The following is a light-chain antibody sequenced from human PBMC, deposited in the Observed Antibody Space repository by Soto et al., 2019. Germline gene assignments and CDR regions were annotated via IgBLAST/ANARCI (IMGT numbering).Light chain of an antibody. CDR2: DAS. CDR3: QQRYSWPVT. V-gene: IGKV3-11*01. CDR1: HSVSRF. Sequence: EVVLTQSPVTLSLSPGERVTLSCRASHSVSRFFAWYQQKPGQAPRLLIYDASTRATGVPARFSGSGSGADFTLTISSLEPEDFAVYYCQQRYSWPVTFAQGTKVEI. J-gene: IGKJ1*01.